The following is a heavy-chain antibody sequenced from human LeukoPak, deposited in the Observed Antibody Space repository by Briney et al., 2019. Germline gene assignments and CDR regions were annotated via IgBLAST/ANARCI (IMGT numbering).Heavy chain of an antibody. CDR1: GFSFTDYW. CDR3: ATYWRHFDWLLSDI. J-gene: IGHJ3*02. Sequence: GGSLRLSCEASGFSFTDYWMTWVRQAPGKGLEGLADIKQDGSETHYVDSVKGRFIISRDNAKNSLYLQMNSPRVEDTAVYYCATYWRHFDWLLSDIWGLGTMVTVSS. V-gene: IGHV3-7*05. D-gene: IGHD3-9*01. CDR2: IKQDGSET.